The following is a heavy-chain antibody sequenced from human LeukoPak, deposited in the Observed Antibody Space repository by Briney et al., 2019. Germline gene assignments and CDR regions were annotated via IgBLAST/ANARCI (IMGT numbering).Heavy chain of an antibody. Sequence: PSETLSLTCTVSGGSISSSSYYWGWIRQPPGKGLEWIGSIYYSGSTYYNPSLKSRVTISVDTSKNQFSLKLSSVTAADTAVYYCARATHPQYCSSTSCYGGGWFDPWGQGTLVTVSS. J-gene: IGHJ5*02. V-gene: IGHV4-39*07. CDR2: IYYSGST. D-gene: IGHD2-2*01. CDR1: GGSISSSSYY. CDR3: ARATHPQYCSSTSCYGGGWFDP.